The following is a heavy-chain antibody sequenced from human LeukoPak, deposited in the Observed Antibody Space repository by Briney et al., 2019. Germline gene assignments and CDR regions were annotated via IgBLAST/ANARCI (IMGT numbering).Heavy chain of an antibody. CDR3: ARVTYYYDSSVYYNLQSGAFDI. D-gene: IGHD3-22*01. V-gene: IGHV4-34*01. J-gene: IGHJ3*02. CDR1: GGSFSGYY. CDR2: INHSGST. Sequence: SETLSLTCAVYGGSFSGYYWSWIRQPPGKGLEWIGEINHSGSTYYNPSLKSRVTISVDTSKSQFSLRLSSVTAADTAVYYCARVTYYYDSSVYYNLQSGAFDIWGQGTMVTVSS.